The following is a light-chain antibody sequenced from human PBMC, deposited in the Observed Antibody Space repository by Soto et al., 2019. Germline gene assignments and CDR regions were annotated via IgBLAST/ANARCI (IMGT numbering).Light chain of an antibody. CDR1: SSDIGGYNF. J-gene: IGLJ1*01. CDR3: SSFTTSITPCV. V-gene: IGLV2-14*01. Sequence: QSVLTQPASVSGSPGQSITISCTGTSSDIGGYNFVSWYQHHPGKAPKLMIYEVNNRPSGVSSRFSGSKSGNTASLTISGLQTEDEADYYCSSFTTSITPCVFGTGTKVTVL. CDR2: EVN.